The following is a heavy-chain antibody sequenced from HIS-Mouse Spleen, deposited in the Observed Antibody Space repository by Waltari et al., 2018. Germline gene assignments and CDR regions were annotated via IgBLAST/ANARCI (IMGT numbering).Heavy chain of an antibody. CDR3: AKGKYYFDY. Sequence: VQLVESGGGVVQPGRSLRLSCAASGFTFISYGIHWVRQAPGKGLEWVAVIWYDGSNKYYADTVKGRFTISRDNSKNTLYLQMNSLRAEDTAVYYCAKGKYYFDYWGQGTLVTVSS. CDR2: IWYDGSNK. V-gene: IGHV3-33*06. J-gene: IGHJ4*02. CDR1: GFTFISYG.